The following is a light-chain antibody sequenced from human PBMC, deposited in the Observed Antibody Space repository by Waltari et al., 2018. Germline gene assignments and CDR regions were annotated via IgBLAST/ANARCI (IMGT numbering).Light chain of an antibody. V-gene: IGKV1-9*01. CDR2: AAS. CDR1: QGVSTY. CDR3: QQLNDYPLT. J-gene: IGKJ4*01. Sequence: DIQLTQSPSSLSASVGDRVTITCRASQGVSTYLAWYQQNPGKAPNLLIYAASTLQSGLPSRFSGSGSGTDFTRTISSLQPEDCATYYCQQLNDYPLTFGGGTKVEIK.